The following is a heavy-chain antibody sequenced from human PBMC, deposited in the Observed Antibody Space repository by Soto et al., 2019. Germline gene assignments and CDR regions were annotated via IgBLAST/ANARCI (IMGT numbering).Heavy chain of an antibody. Sequence: EVQLVESGGGLVQPGGSLRLSCAASGFTFSSYWMHWVRQAPGKGLVWVSRINSDGSNTGYADSVKGRFTISRDNAKNTLYLQMNGLRAEDAAVYYCAKQFDYWGQGTLVTVSS. CDR3: AKQFDY. CDR2: INSDGSNT. CDR1: GFTFSSYW. V-gene: IGHV3-74*01. J-gene: IGHJ4*02.